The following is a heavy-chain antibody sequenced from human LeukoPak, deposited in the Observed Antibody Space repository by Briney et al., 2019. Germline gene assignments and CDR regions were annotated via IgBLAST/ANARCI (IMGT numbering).Heavy chain of an antibody. J-gene: IGHJ3*02. CDR3: AREGGDYGAIGFRHAFDI. CDR2: IYHSGST. CDR1: GGSISSNNW. Sequence: PSETLSLTCAVSGGSISSNNWWWRWVRQPPGKGLEWIGEIYHSGSTNYNPSLKSRVTIAVNKSKNQFSLKLSSVTAADTAVYYCAREGGDYGAIGFRHAFDIWGQGTMVTASS. D-gene: IGHD4-17*01. V-gene: IGHV4-4*02.